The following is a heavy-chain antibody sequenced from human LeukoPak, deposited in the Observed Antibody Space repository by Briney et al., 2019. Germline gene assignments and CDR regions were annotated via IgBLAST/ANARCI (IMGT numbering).Heavy chain of an antibody. Sequence: GGSLRLSCAASGFTFSSYSMNWVRQAPGKGLEWVSSISSSSSYIYYADSVKGRFTISRDNAMNSLYLQMNSLRAEDTAVYYCARVAENIVATVLDVWGKGTTVTVSS. CDR3: ARVAENIVATVLDV. D-gene: IGHD5-12*01. CDR2: ISSSSSYI. J-gene: IGHJ6*04. V-gene: IGHV3-21*01. CDR1: GFTFSSYS.